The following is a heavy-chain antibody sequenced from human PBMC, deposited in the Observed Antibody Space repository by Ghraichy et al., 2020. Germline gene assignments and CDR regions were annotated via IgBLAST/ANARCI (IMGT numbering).Heavy chain of an antibody. D-gene: IGHD6-13*01. CDR2: ISSRGSTI. Sequence: GGSLRLSCAASGFSFSSYEMNWVRQAPGKGLEWISYISSRGSTIYYADSVKGRFTISRDNAKNSLYLQMNSLRAEDTAVYYCARGVAAAHGPLPNDWGQGTLVTVSS. CDR3: ARGVAAAHGPLPND. CDR1: GFSFSSYE. V-gene: IGHV3-48*03. J-gene: IGHJ4*02.